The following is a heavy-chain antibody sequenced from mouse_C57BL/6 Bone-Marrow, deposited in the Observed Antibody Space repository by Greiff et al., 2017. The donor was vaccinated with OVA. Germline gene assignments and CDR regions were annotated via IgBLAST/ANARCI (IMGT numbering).Heavy chain of an antibody. D-gene: IGHD1-1*01. Sequence: EVQRVESGGGLVQPGGSLKLSCAASGFTFSDYYMYWVRQTPEKRLEWVAYISNGGGSTYYPDTVKGRFTISRDNAKNTLYLQMSRLKSEDTAMYYCARHYYGSSSYYYAMDYWGQGTSVTVSS. J-gene: IGHJ4*01. CDR2: ISNGGGST. CDR1: GFTFSDYY. CDR3: ARHYYGSSSYYYAMDY. V-gene: IGHV5-12*01.